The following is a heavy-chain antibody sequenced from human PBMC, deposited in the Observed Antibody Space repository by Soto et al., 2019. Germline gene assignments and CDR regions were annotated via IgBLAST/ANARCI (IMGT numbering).Heavy chain of an antibody. V-gene: IGHV1-18*01. CDR2: ISAYNGNT. J-gene: IGHJ1*01. Sequence: ASVKVSCKASGYTFTSYGISWVRQAPGQGLEWMGWISAYNGNTNYAQKLQGRVTMTTDTSTSTAYMELRGLRSDDTAVYYCAISSCSSTSCYALYFQHWGQGTLVTVSS. CDR1: GYTFTSYG. CDR3: AISSCSSTSCYALYFQH. D-gene: IGHD2-2*01.